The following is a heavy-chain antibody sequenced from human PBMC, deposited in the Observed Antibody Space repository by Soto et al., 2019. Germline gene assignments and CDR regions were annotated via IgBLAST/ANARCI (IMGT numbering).Heavy chain of an antibody. Sequence: PGGSLRLSCTASGFTFGDYAMSWFRQAPGKGLEWVGFIRSKAYGGTTEYAASVKGRFTISRDDSKSIAYLQMNSLKTEDTAVYYCKGSQPMNYYGMDVWGQGTTVTVSS. J-gene: IGHJ6*02. CDR2: IRSKAYGGTT. V-gene: IGHV3-49*03. CDR1: GFTFGDYA. CDR3: KGSQPMNYYGMDV. D-gene: IGHD6-13*01.